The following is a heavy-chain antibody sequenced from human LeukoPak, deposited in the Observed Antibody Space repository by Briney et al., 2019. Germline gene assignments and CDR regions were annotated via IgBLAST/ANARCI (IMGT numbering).Heavy chain of an antibody. CDR2: INPNSGGT. D-gene: IGHD6-19*01. J-gene: IGHJ6*02. V-gene: IGHV1-2*02. Sequence: ASVKVSCKASGYTFTGYYMRWVRQAPGQGLEWMGWINPNSGGTNYAQKFQGRVSMTRDTSISTAYMELSGLTSDDTAIYYCARGGKQWLVRYYYGVDVWGQGTTVIVSS. CDR1: GYTFTGYY. CDR3: ARGGKQWLVRYYYGVDV.